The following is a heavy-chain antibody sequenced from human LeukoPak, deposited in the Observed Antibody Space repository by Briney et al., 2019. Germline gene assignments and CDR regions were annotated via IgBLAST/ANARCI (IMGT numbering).Heavy chain of an antibody. J-gene: IGHJ4*02. D-gene: IGHD3-16*01. CDR3: AKDYGGVSNF. V-gene: IGHV3-23*01. CDR2: ISGSGGTT. CDR1: GFTFSSYA. Sequence: GGSLRLSCAASGFTFSSYAISWVRQAPGKGLEWVSAISGSGGTTYYADSVKGRFTISRDNSKSTVYLQMNSLRPEDTALYYCAKDYGGVSNFWGQGTLVTVSS.